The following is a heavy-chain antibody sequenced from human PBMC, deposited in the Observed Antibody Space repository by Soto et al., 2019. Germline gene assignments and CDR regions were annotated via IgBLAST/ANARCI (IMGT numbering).Heavy chain of an antibody. Sequence: ASVKVSCKASGYTFTSYAMHWVRQAPGQRLEWMGWINAGNGNTKYSQKFQGRVTITRDTSASTAYMELSSLRSEDTAVYYCARDGHYDILTGYYWSYYYYGMDVWGQGTTVTVPS. V-gene: IGHV1-3*01. CDR2: INAGNGNT. J-gene: IGHJ6*02. CDR3: ARDGHYDILTGYYWSYYYYGMDV. D-gene: IGHD3-9*01. CDR1: GYTFTSYA.